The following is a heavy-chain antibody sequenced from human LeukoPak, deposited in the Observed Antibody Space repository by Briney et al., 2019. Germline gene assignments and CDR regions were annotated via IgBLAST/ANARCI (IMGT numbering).Heavy chain of an antibody. Sequence: SETLSLTCAVYGGSFSGYYWSWIRQPPGKGLEWIGEINHSGSTNYNPSLKSRVTISVDTSKNQFSLKLSSVTAADTAVYYCARVLESSGSYSYYFDYWGQGTLVTVSS. J-gene: IGHJ4*02. CDR1: GGSFSGYY. V-gene: IGHV4-34*01. CDR3: ARVLESSGSYSYYFDY. CDR2: INHSGST. D-gene: IGHD1-26*01.